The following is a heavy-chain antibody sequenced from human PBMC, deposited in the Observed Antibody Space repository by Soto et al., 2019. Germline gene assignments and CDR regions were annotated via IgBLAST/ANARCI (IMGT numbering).Heavy chain of an antibody. Sequence: EVQLLESGGGLVQPGGSLRLSCAASGFTFSSYAMSWVRQAPGKGLEWVSAISGSGGSTYYADSAKGRFTIYRDNSNNTLYLQMNSLRAEDTAVYYCAKDPPSSYYYDSSGYKPSYFDYWGQGPLVTVSS. V-gene: IGHV3-23*01. CDR1: GFTFSSYA. J-gene: IGHJ4*02. D-gene: IGHD3-22*01. CDR2: ISGSGGST. CDR3: AKDPPSSYYYDSSGYKPSYFDY.